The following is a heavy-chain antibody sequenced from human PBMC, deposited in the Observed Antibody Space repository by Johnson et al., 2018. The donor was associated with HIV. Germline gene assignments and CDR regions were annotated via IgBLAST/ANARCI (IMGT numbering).Heavy chain of an antibody. CDR3: AKEGVQGVITREDAFDI. CDR2: ITWNSGSI. V-gene: IGHV3-9*01. Sequence: VLLVESGGGLVQPGGSLRLSCAASGFTFTDHYMDWVRQAPGKGLEWVSGITWNSGSIAYADSVKGRFTIPRDNAKNSLYLQMNSLRAEDTALYYCAKEGVQGVITREDAFDIWGQGTMVTVSS. J-gene: IGHJ3*02. CDR1: GFTFTDHY. D-gene: IGHD3-10*01.